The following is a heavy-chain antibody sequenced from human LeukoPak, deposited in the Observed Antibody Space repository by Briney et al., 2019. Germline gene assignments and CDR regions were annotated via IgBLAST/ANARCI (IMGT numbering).Heavy chain of an antibody. D-gene: IGHD6-19*01. CDR3: AKERSGGWPFDY. J-gene: IGHJ4*02. CDR1: GVTFSSYA. Sequence: GGSLSLPCAASGVTFSSYALHWVRQAPGKGLGWVAVISTDGRNNYYADSVKGRFTVSRDNSKNTLYLHMNSLRAEDTAIYYCAKERSGGWPFDYWGQGTLVTVSS. V-gene: IGHV3-30*04. CDR2: ISTDGRNN.